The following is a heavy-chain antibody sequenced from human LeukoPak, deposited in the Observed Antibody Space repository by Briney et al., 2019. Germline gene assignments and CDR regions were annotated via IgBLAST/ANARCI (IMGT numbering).Heavy chain of an antibody. J-gene: IGHJ4*02. Sequence: GGSLRLSCAASGFTFSSYSMNWVRQAPGKGLEWVSYISSSSSTIYYADSVKGRFTISRDNAKNSLYLQMNSLRAEDTAVYYCARDSSVSGVVPAATVDYWGQGTLVTVSS. CDR3: ARDSSVSGVVPAATVDY. CDR1: GFTFSSYS. D-gene: IGHD2-2*01. V-gene: IGHV3-48*04. CDR2: ISSSSSTI.